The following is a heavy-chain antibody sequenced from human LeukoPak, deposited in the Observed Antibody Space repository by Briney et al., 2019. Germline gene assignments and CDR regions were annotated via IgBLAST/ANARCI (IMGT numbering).Heavy chain of an antibody. CDR3: AELGITMIGGV. D-gene: IGHD3-10*02. V-gene: IGHV3-21*01. J-gene: IGHJ6*04. Sequence: PGGSLRLPCTASGFTFAEFGLSWVRQAPGKGLEWVSSISSSSSYIYYADSVKGRFTISGDNAKNSLYLQMNSLRAEDTAVYYCAELGITMIGGVWGKGTTVTISS. CDR1: GFTFAEFG. CDR2: ISSSSSYI.